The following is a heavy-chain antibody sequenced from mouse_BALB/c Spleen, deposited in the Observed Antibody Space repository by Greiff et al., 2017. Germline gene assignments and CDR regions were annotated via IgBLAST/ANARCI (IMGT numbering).Heavy chain of an antibody. Sequence: EVQLVESGGGLVQPGGSLKLSCAASGFTFSSYTMSWVRQTPEKRLEWVAYISNGGGSTYYPDTVKGRFTISRDNAKNTLYLQMSSLKSEDTAMYYCARLGLGVYAMDYWGQGTSVTVSS. CDR2: ISNGGGST. CDR3: ARLGLGVYAMDY. CDR1: GFTFSSYT. D-gene: IGHD4-1*01. J-gene: IGHJ4*01. V-gene: IGHV5-12-2*01.